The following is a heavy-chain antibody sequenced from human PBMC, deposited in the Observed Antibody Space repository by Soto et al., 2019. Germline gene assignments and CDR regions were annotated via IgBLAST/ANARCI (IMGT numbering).Heavy chain of an antibody. CDR3: TTLDYGGYLVGFHLDY. V-gene: IGHV3-73*02. D-gene: IGHD4-17*01. CDR1: GFSFSDFA. CDR2: IRSKVNNYAT. Sequence: EVQLVESGGGLVQPGGSLKLSCAASGFSFSDFAIHWVRQASGKGLEWVGRIRSKVNNYATAYAASVKGRFTISRDDSKXXAYLQMNSLKTEDTALYYCTTLDYGGYLVGFHLDYWGQGTLVTVSS. J-gene: IGHJ4*02.